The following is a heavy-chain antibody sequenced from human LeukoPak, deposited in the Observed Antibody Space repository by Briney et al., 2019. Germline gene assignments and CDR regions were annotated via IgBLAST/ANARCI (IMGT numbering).Heavy chain of an antibody. CDR1: GFTVSGNY. D-gene: IGHD3-10*01. Sequence: PGGSLRLSCAASGFTVSGNYMTWVRQAPGKGLEWVSIIYSSGSTYYADSVKGRFTISRDNSKNTLYLQMNSLRAEDTAVYYCARDKEYYYDSQNYARRDYWGQGTLVTVSS. CDR3: ARDKEYYYDSQNYARRDY. CDR2: IYSSGST. J-gene: IGHJ4*02. V-gene: IGHV3-66*01.